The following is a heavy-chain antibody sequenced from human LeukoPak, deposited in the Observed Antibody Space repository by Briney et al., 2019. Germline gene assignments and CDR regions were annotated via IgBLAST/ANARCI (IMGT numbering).Heavy chain of an antibody. Sequence: SETLSLTCTVSGGSISSSSYYWGWIRQPPGKGLEWIGSIYYSGSTYYNPSLKSRVTISVDTSKNQFSLKLSSVTAADTAVYYCARDPVYFDLWGRGNLVTVSS. J-gene: IGHJ2*01. CDR2: IYYSGST. V-gene: IGHV4-39*07. CDR1: GGSISSSSYY. CDR3: ARDPVYFDL.